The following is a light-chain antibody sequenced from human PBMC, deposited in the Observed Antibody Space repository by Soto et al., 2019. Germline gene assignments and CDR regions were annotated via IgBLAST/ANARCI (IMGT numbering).Light chain of an antibody. CDR2: DTS. J-gene: IGKJ1*01. V-gene: IGKV3-11*01. CDR1: QSISTY. Sequence: ENVLTQSPATLSLSPGERATLSCRASQSISTYVAWYQQTPGQAPRLLIYDTSKRATGIPDRFSGSGSGSDFTLTIHSLEPEDFAVYFSQQRTNWPYGWTFGQGTKLEIK. CDR3: QQRTNWPYGWT.